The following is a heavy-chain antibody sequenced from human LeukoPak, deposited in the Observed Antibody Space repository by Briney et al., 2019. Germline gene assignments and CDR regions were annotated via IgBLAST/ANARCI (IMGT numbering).Heavy chain of an antibody. CDR3: ARVSTYFGVVTDFDY. D-gene: IGHD3-3*01. CDR2: MNPNSGNT. CDR1: GYTFTSYD. J-gene: IGHJ4*02. Sequence: GASVKVSCKASGYTFTSYDINWVRQATGQGLEWMGWMNPNSGNTGYTQKFQGRVTMTRNTSISTAYMELSSLRSEDTAVYYCARVSTYFGVVTDFDYWGQGTLVTVSS. V-gene: IGHV1-8*01.